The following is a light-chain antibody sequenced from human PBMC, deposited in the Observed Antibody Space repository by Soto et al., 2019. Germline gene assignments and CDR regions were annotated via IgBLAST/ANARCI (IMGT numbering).Light chain of an antibody. CDR3: QQYDSYSSGP. Sequence: DIQMTQSPSTLSASVGDRVTTTCRASQSISSWLAWYQQKPGKAPKLLIFDASSLKTGVPSRFSGSGSGTEFTLTISNLQPDDFATYYCQQYDSYSSGPFGQGTKVDIK. J-gene: IGKJ1*01. CDR1: QSISSW. CDR2: DAS. V-gene: IGKV1-5*01.